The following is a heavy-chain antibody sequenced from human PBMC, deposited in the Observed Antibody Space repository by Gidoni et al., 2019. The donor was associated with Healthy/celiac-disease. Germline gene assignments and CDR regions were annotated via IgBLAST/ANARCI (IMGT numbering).Heavy chain of an antibody. V-gene: IGHV5-51*01. CDR2: IYPGDSDT. CDR3: ARQGYCSSTSCYADYYYGMDV. D-gene: IGHD2-2*01. Sequence: EVQLVQSGAEVKKPGESPKISCKGSGYSFPSYWPGRGRQMPGKGLQWMGIIYPGDSDTRYRPSFQGQVTISADKSISTAYLQWSSLKASDTAMYYCARQGYCSSTSCYADYYYGMDVWGQGTTVTVSS. CDR1: GYSFPSYW. J-gene: IGHJ6*02.